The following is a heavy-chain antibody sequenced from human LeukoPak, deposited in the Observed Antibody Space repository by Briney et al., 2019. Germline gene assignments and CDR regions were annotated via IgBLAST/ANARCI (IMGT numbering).Heavy chain of an antibody. Sequence: PSETLSLTCTVSGGSISSYYWGWIRQPPGKGLEWIGSIYYSGSTYYNPSLKTRVTISVDTSKNQFSLKLSSVTAADTAVYYCARGRYFWSGYFDYWGQGTLVTVSS. J-gene: IGHJ4*02. D-gene: IGHD3-3*01. CDR1: GGSISSYY. V-gene: IGHV4-39*01. CDR2: IYYSGST. CDR3: ARGRYFWSGYFDY.